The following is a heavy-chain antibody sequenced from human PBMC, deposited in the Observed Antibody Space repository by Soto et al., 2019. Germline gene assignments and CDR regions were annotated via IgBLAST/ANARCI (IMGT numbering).Heavy chain of an antibody. J-gene: IGHJ6*02. CDR1: GYAMTSYY. CDR3: AKDLAVSSIAARRPKGYYYGMDV. Sequence: XSVKASCKASGYAMTSYYMHWLRQEPGQGLEWMRIINPSGGSTSYAQKFQGRVTMTRDTSTSTVYMELSRLRSEDTSVYYCAKDLAVSSIAARRPKGYYYGMDVWAQGPRGTVSS. V-gene: IGHV1-46*01. CDR2: INPSGGST. D-gene: IGHD6-6*01.